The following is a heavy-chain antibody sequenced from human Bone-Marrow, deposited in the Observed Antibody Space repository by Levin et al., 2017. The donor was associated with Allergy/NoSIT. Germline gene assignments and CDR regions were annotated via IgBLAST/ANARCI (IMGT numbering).Heavy chain of an antibody. CDR1: GDSIKNYY. Sequence: PSETLSLTCNVSGDSIKNYYWTWIRQPPGKGLEWIGYIFYTGSANYNPSLKSRVSMSVDASNNHFSLKLKSVTAADTAMYYCARLLAEGSSDWYTAFDIWGQGTLVTVSP. CDR2: IFYTGSA. CDR3: ARLLAEGSSDWYTAFDI. J-gene: IGHJ3*02. V-gene: IGHV4-59*01. D-gene: IGHD6-19*01.